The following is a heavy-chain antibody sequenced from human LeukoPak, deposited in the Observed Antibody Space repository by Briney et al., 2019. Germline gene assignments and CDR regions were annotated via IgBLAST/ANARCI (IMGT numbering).Heavy chain of an antibody. CDR1: GYSISSGYY. CDR3: ARGRKWLAFDYFDY. Sequence: LSETLSLTCTVSGYSISSGYYWGWIRQPPGKGLEWIGSIYHSGSTYYNPSLKSRVTISVDTSKNQFSLKLSSVTAADTAVYYCARGRKWLAFDYFDYWGQGTLVTVSS. D-gene: IGHD6-19*01. V-gene: IGHV4-38-2*02. J-gene: IGHJ4*02. CDR2: IYHSGST.